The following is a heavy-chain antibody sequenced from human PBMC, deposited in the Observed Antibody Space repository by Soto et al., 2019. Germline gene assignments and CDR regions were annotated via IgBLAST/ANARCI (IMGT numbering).Heavy chain of an antibody. D-gene: IGHD1-26*01. CDR2: IHHTGST. V-gene: IGHV4-59*11. J-gene: IGHJ4*02. CDR1: GASITSHY. CDR3: MRSAWGAH. Sequence: PSETLSLTCTVSGASITSHYWSWVRQPPGKGLEWIRYIHHTGSTSYNPSLQSRVTISVDRSNNQFSLELRSVTAADTAVYYCMRSAWGAHWGQGTLVTVSS.